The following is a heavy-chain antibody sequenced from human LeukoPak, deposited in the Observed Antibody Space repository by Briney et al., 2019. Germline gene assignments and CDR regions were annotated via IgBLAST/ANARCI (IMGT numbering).Heavy chain of an antibody. Sequence: GGSLRLSCAASGFTFSSYSMNWVRQAPGKGLEWVSYISSSSSTIYYADSVKGRFTISRDNAKNSLYLQMNSPRDEDTAVYYCARTRLRALTPFFDYWGQGTLVTVSS. CDR3: ARTRLRALTPFFDY. V-gene: IGHV3-48*02. D-gene: IGHD5-12*01. J-gene: IGHJ4*02. CDR2: ISSSSSTI. CDR1: GFTFSSYS.